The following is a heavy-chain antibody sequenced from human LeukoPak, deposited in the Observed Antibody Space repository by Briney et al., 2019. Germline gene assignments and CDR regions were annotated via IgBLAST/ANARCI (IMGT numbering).Heavy chain of an antibody. CDR2: IYYSGNT. V-gene: IGHV4-39*01. Sequence: SETLSLTCSVSGDSISTSNSYWGWIRQPPGKGLEWIGSIYYSGNTYYNASLKSRVTISVDTSKNQFSLKFTSVTAADTAVYYCAKHYMGSSYNHGLDCWGQGTLVTVSS. CDR1: GDSISTSNSY. CDR3: AKHYMGSSYNHGLDC. J-gene: IGHJ4*02. D-gene: IGHD3-10*01.